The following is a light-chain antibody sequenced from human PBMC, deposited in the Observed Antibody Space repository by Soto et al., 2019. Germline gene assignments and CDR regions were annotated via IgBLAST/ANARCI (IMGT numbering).Light chain of an antibody. CDR2: GIS. CDR1: QSISTD. J-gene: IGKJ5*01. Sequence: EIVMTQSPATLSVSPGERATLSCRASQSISTDVAWYQQHPGQAPRLLIYGISTRATGIPDRFSGSGSGTEFTLTISSLQSEDFAVYYCQQYSKSPITFGQGTRLEIK. CDR3: QQYSKSPIT. V-gene: IGKV3D-15*02.